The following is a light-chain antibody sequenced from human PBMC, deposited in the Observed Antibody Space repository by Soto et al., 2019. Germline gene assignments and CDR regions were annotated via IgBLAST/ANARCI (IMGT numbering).Light chain of an antibody. CDR3: QQYNNWPRT. CDR2: DAS. CDR1: QSVRTF. Sequence: EIVLTQSPATLSLSPGESATLSCKASQSVRTFLAWYQQKPGQTPRLLIYDASKRATGIPARFSGSGSGTDFTLTISSLEPEDFAVYYCQQYNNWPRTFGQGTRLEIK. J-gene: IGKJ5*01. V-gene: IGKV3-11*01.